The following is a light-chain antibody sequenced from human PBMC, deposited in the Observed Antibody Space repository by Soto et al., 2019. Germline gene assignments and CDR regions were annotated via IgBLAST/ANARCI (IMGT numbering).Light chain of an antibody. J-gene: IGLJ2*01. Sequence: QSVLTQPASVSGSPGQSITIPCTGTSRDIGGYDYVSWYQQHPGKAPKLIIYEVTNRPSGVSNRFSGSKSGNTASLTISGLQAEDEAVYFCNSYRNVGTVIFGGGTQLTVL. V-gene: IGLV2-14*01. CDR2: EVT. CDR1: SRDIGGYDY. CDR3: NSYRNVGTVI.